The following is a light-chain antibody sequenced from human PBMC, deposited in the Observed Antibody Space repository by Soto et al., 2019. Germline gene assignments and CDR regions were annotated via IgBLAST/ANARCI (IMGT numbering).Light chain of an antibody. CDR2: SVS. Sequence: LSASVGDTVTITCRASQSIGKHLNWYQQKPGKAPKFLIYSVSSLQSGVPSRFSGSGSGTDFTLTINSLQPEDFATYYCQQGYSSAITFGQGTRLEIK. V-gene: IGKV1-39*01. J-gene: IGKJ5*01. CDR3: QQGYSSAIT. CDR1: QSIGKH.